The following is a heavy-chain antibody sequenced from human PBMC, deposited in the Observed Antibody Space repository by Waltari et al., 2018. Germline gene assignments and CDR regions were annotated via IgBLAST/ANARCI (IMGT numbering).Heavy chain of an antibody. V-gene: IGHV4-31*03. CDR2: IDHSGST. CDR3: ARAYYYDSSGYPGFGY. D-gene: IGHD3-22*01. Sequence: QVQLQESGPGLVKPSQTLSLTCTVSGGSIRSGGYYWSWIRQHPGKGLGWIGYIDHSGSTYYNPSLKSRVTISVDRSKNQCSLKLSSVTAAETAVYYCARAYYYDSSGYPGFGYWGQGTLVTVSS. CDR1: GGSIRSGGYY. J-gene: IGHJ4*02.